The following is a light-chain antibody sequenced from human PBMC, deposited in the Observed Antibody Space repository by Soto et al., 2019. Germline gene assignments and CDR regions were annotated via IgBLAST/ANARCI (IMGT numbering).Light chain of an antibody. CDR2: EAS. V-gene: IGKV3-20*01. J-gene: IGKJ1*01. CDR1: QSVSSTY. CDR3: QQYGSSGT. Sequence: EIVLTQSPGTLSLSPGERAPLSCRASQSVSSTYVAWYQQRPGQTPKLLIYEASTRATGIPDRFSGRGSGTDYTLTIDRLEPEDFAVYYCQQYGSSGTFGQGTKVDIK.